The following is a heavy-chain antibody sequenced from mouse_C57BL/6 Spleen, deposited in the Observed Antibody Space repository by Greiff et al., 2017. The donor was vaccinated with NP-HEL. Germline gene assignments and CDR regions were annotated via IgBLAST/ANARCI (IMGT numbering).Heavy chain of an antibody. J-gene: IGHJ4*01. CDR2: INPYNGGT. V-gene: IGHV1-19*01. Sequence: EVKLVESGPVLVKPGASVKMSCKASGYTFTDYYMNWVKQSHGKSLEWIGVINPYNGGTSYNQKFKGKATLTVDKSSSTAYMELNSLTSEDSAVYYCARPSTYGSTYYAVDYWGQGTSVTVSS. D-gene: IGHD1-1*01. CDR3: ARPSTYGSTYYAVDY. CDR1: GYTFTDYY.